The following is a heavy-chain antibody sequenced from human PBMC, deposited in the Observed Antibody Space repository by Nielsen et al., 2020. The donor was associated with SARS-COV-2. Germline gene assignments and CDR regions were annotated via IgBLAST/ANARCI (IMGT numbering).Heavy chain of an antibody. Sequence: GESLKISCTASGFTFGDYAMSWVRQAPGKGLEWVGFIRSKAYGGTTEYAASVKGRFTISRDDSKSIAYLQRNSLKTEDTAVYYCTRGPSGWPFDYWGQGTLVTVSS. D-gene: IGHD6-19*01. CDR2: IRSKAYGGTT. J-gene: IGHJ4*02. CDR3: TRGPSGWPFDY. V-gene: IGHV3-49*04. CDR1: GFTFGDYA.